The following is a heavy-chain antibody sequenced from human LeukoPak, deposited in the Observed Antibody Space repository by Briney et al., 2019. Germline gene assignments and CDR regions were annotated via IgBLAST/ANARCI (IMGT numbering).Heavy chain of an antibody. CDR2: ISADGGST. CDR1: GFTFDDYS. Sequence: PGGSLRLSCAASGFTFDDYSMNWVRQAPGKGLEWVSLISADGGSTYYADSVKGRFTISRDNSKNSLYLQMNSLRTEDTALYYCAKIHPGSSTSCYWVYDFWSAPCMDVWGQGTTVTVSS. CDR3: AKIHPGSSTSCYWVYDFWSAPCMDV. J-gene: IGHJ6*02. D-gene: IGHD2-2*01. V-gene: IGHV3-43*02.